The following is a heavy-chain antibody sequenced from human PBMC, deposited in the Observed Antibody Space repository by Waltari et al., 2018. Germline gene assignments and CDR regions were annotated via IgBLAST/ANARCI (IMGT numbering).Heavy chain of an antibody. Sequence: EVQLVESGGGLVKPGGSLRLSCAASGFTFSSYSMNWVRQAPGKGLEWVSSISSSSSYIYNAESVKGRFTISRDNAKNSLYLQMNSLRAEDTAVYYCARGQWLVRYYYYYGMDVWGQGTTVTVSS. V-gene: IGHV3-21*01. CDR3: ARGQWLVRYYYYYGMDV. D-gene: IGHD6-19*01. CDR2: ISSSSSYI. CDR1: GFTFSSYS. J-gene: IGHJ6*02.